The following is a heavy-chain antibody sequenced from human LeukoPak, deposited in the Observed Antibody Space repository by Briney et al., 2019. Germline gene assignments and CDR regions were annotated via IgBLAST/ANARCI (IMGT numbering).Heavy chain of an antibody. CDR1: GGSLSGYY. CDR2: INHRGRT. Sequence: PSETLSLTCAVYGGSLSGYYWSWIRQPPGKGLEWIGEINHRGRTNYNPSLKSRVTISVDTSKNQFSLKLSSVTAADTAVYYCTKDDVWGQGTTVTVSS. D-gene: IGHD2-15*01. V-gene: IGHV4-34*01. CDR3: TKDDV. J-gene: IGHJ6*02.